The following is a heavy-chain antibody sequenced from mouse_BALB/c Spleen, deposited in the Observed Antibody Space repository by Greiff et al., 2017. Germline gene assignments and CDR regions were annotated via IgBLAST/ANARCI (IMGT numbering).Heavy chain of an antibody. J-gene: IGHJ3*01. CDR1: GYAFTNYL. CDR3: ARNDDGSTY. D-gene: IGHD2-3*01. Sequence: QVQLQHSGAELVRPGTSVKVSCKASGYAFTNYLIEWVKQRPGQGLEWIGVINPGSGGTNYNEKFKGKATLTADKSSSTAYMQLSSLTSDDSAVYFCARNDDGSTYWGQGTLVTVSA. V-gene: IGHV1-54*01. CDR2: INPGSGGT.